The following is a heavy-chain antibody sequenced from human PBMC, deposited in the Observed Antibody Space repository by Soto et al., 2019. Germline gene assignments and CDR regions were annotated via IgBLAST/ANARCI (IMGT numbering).Heavy chain of an antibody. D-gene: IGHD3-10*01. CDR1: GFTFSIYA. CDR2: ISYDGNNK. Sequence: GGSLRLSCAASGFTFSIYAIHWVRQAPGKGLEWVAVISYDGNNKYYTDSVKGRFTISRDNSKNTVFLQMNSLRAEDTAVYYCAKDFMDGNYYYGVDVWAQGTTVPVS. J-gene: IGHJ6*02. CDR3: AKDFMDGNYYYGVDV. V-gene: IGHV3-30*18.